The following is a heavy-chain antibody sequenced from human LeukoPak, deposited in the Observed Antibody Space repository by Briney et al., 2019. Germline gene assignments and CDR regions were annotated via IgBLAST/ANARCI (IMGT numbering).Heavy chain of an antibody. J-gene: IGHJ1*01. D-gene: IGHD2-15*01. CDR1: GFTFSTYA. V-gene: IGHV3-23*01. CDR2: ITGSGGTT. CDR3: AKERGPGVWALHR. Sequence: PGGSLRLSCAASGFTFSTYAMSWVRQAPGKGLEWVSLITGSGGTTYDADSVKGRFTISRDNSKNTLFLHMNSLRADDTAVYYCAKERGPGVWALHRWGQGTLVTVSS.